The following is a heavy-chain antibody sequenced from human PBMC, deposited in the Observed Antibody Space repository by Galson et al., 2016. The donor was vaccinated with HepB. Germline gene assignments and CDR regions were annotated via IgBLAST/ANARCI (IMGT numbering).Heavy chain of an antibody. CDR2: IFHTGSA. D-gene: IGHD2-2*01. V-gene: IGHV4-4*02. CDR1: GVSISTVHW. J-gene: IGHJ3*02. Sequence: SETLSLTCAVSGVSISTVHWWSWVRQSPGKGLEWIGEIFHTGSANYNPSLQSRVTMSVDPSKNQFSLKLSSVSAADTAVYYCARQAYCSPTSCLERDPDAFDILGQGTMVTVSS. CDR3: ARQAYCSPTSCLERDPDAFDI.